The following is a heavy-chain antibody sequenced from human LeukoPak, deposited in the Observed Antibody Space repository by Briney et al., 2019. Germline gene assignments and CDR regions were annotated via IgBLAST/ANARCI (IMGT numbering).Heavy chain of an antibody. CDR2: INPNSGGT. Sequence: ASVKVSCKASGYTFTGYYMHWVRQAPGQGLEWMGWINPNSGGTNYAQKFQGRVTMTRDTSISTAYMELSRLRSDDTAVYYCARLIVGATSNWFDLWGQGTLVTVSS. CDR3: ARLIVGATSNWFDL. CDR1: GYTFTGYY. D-gene: IGHD1-26*01. V-gene: IGHV1-2*02. J-gene: IGHJ5*02.